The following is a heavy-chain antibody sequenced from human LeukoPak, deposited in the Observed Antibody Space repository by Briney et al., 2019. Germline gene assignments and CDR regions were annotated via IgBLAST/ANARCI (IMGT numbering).Heavy chain of an antibody. CDR2: MTPNSGDT. V-gene: IGHV1-8*02. Sequence: ASVKVSCKTSGYTFTSHDIHWVRQASGQGLEWMGWMTPNSGDTGYAQKFQGRVTMTRDTSISTAYMELRSLRYDDTAVYYCARERGLGFGPSWFDPWGQGTLVTVSS. D-gene: IGHD3-10*01. CDR3: ARERGLGFGPSWFDP. CDR1: GYTFTSHD. J-gene: IGHJ5*02.